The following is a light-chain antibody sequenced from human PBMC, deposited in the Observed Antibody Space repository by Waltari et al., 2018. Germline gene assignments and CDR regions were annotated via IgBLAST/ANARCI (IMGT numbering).Light chain of an antibody. CDR3: QQRSNWPT. J-gene: IGKJ3*01. CDR2: DAS. Sequence: IVLTQSPATLSLSPGERATLSCRASQSVSSSLAWFQQKPGQAPRLLIYDASNRATGIPARFSGSGSGTDFTLTISSLETEDFAVYYCQQRSNWPTFGPGTKVDIK. V-gene: IGKV3-11*01. CDR1: QSVSSS.